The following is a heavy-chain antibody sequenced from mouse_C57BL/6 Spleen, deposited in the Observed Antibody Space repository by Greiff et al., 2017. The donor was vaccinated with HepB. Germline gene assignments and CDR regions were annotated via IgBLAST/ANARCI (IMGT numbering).Heavy chain of an antibody. CDR1: GYSITSGYY. Sequence: EVKLLESGPGLVKPSQSLSLTCSVTGYSITSGYYWNWIRQFPGNKLEWMGYISYDGSNNYNPSLKNRISITRDTSKNQFFLKLNSVTTEDTATYYCAREFITTVVGPFDYWGQGTTLTVSS. CDR3: AREFITTVVGPFDY. J-gene: IGHJ2*01. D-gene: IGHD1-1*01. V-gene: IGHV3-6*01. CDR2: ISYDGSN.